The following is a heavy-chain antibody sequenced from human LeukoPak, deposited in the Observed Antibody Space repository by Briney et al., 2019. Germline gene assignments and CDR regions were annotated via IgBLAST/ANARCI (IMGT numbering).Heavy chain of an antibody. D-gene: IGHD2-2*02. CDR2: IYYSGSN. V-gene: IGHV4-31*03. CDR3: ARARVPAAIWGVYFDY. J-gene: IGHJ4*02. CDR1: GGSISSGGYY. Sequence: SETLSLTCTVSGGSISSGGYYWSWNRQHPGKGLEWIVYIYYSGSNYNNPSLKSRVTITVKTSKNQFSLKLSSVTAADTAVYYCARARVPAAIWGVYFDYWGQGTLVTVSS.